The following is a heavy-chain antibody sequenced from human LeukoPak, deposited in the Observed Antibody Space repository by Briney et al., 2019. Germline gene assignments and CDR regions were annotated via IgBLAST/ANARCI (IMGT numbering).Heavy chain of an antibody. Sequence: ASVKVSCKVSGYTLTELSMHWVRQAPGKGLEWMGGFDPEDGETIYAQKFQGRVTMTEDTSTDTAYMELSSLRSEDTAVYYCATVFGRRSSSWADAFDIWGQGTMVTVSS. CDR3: ATVFGRRSSSWADAFDI. D-gene: IGHD6-13*01. V-gene: IGHV1-24*01. J-gene: IGHJ3*02. CDR2: FDPEDGET. CDR1: GYTLTELS.